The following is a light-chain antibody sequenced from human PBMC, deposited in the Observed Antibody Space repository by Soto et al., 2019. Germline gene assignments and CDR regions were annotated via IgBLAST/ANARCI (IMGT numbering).Light chain of an antibody. V-gene: IGLV1-44*01. CDR3: AAWDDSLNRYV. J-gene: IGLJ1*01. CDR2: SNN. Sequence: QSVLTQPPSASGTPGQRVTISCSGSSPNIGSNTVNWYQQLPGTASKLLIYSNNQRPSGVPDRFSGSKSGTSASLAINGLQSEDEADYYCAAWDDSLNRYVFGTGTKVTVL. CDR1: SPNIGSNT.